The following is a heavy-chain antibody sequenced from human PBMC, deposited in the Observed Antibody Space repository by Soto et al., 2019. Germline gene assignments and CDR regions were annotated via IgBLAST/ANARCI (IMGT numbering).Heavy chain of an antibody. J-gene: IGHJ4*02. Sequence: SETLSLTCTVSGGSVSSGSYYWSWIRQPPGKGLEWIGYIYYSGSTNYNPSLKSRVTISVDTSKNQFSLKLSSVTAADTAVYYCARVRRVYDILTGSKYYFDYWGQGTLVTVSS. CDR2: IYYSGST. V-gene: IGHV4-61*01. D-gene: IGHD3-9*01. CDR3: ARVRRVYDILTGSKYYFDY. CDR1: GGSVSSGSYY.